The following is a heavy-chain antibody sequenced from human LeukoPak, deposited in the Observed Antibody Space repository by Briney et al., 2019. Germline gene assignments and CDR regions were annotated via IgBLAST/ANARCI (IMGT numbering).Heavy chain of an antibody. CDR1: GGSISSGSYY. J-gene: IGHJ4*02. V-gene: IGHV4-61*02. Sequence: SETLSLTCTVSGGSISSGSYYWSWIRQPAGKGLEWIGRIYSSGSTNYNPSLKSRVTISIDKSKNQFSLKLNSVTAADTAVYYCARAFLVGYSPEEYFFDYWGQGDLVTVSS. CDR2: IYSSGST. D-gene: IGHD2-15*01. CDR3: ARAFLVGYSPEEYFFDY.